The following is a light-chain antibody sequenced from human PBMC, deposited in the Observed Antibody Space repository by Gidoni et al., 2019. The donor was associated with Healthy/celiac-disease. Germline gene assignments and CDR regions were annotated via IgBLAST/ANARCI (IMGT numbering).Light chain of an antibody. CDR1: SLRSYY. CDR3: NSRDSSGNNVV. CDR2: GKN. Sequence: SSELTQDTAVSVALGQTVRITCQGDSLRSYYASWYQQKPGQAPVLVIYGKNNRPPGIPDRFSGSSSGNTASLTITGAQAEDEADYYCNSRDSSGNNVVFGGGTKLTVL. J-gene: IGLJ2*01. V-gene: IGLV3-19*01.